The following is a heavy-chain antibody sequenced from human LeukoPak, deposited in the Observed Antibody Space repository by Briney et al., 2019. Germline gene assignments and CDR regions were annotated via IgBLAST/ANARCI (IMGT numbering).Heavy chain of an antibody. D-gene: IGHD2-21*02. CDR3: ARVPAQPHCGGDCYYYYYYYMDV. CDR2: IIPIFGTA. Sequence: GASVKVPCKASGYTFTSYGISWVRQAPGQGLEWMGGIIPIFGTANYAQKFQGRVTITADESTSTAYMELSSLRSGDTAVYYCARVPAQPHCGGDCYYYYYYYMDVWGEGTTVTISS. CDR1: GYTFTSYG. J-gene: IGHJ6*03. V-gene: IGHV1-69*13.